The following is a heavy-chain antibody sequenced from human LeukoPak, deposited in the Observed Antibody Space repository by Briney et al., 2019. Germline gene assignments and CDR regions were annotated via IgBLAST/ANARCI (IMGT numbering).Heavy chain of an antibody. CDR3: ARDIDYGGNSAFDF. Sequence: SGTLSLTCTVSTFSISSGYYWGWIRQPPGKGLEWIANIYHSGTTYYNPSLKSRVTVSVDTAKNHFSLKLSSVTATDSAMYYCARDIDYGGNSAFDFWGQGILVTVSS. V-gene: IGHV4-38-2*02. J-gene: IGHJ4*02. CDR2: IYHSGTT. D-gene: IGHD4-23*01. CDR1: TFSISSGYY.